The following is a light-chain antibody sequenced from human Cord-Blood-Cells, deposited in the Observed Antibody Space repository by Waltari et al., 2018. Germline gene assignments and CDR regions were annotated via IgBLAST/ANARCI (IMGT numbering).Light chain of an antibody. V-gene: IGLV2-23*02. J-gene: IGLJ3*02. CDR1: SSDAGRYNL. CDR3: CSYAGSSTWV. Sequence: QSALTQPASVSGSPGQSITISCTGPSSDAGRYNLVSWYQQHPGKAPKLMIYEVSKRPSGVSNRFSGSKSGNTASLTISGLQAEDEADYYCCSYAGSSTWVFGGGTKLTVL. CDR2: EVS.